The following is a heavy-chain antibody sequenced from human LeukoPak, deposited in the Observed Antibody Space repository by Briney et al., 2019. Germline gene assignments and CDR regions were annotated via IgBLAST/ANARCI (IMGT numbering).Heavy chain of an antibody. Sequence: GGSLRLSCAASGFTFSSYGMHWVRQAPGKGLEWVAFIRYDGSNKYYADSVKGRFTISRDNSKNTLYLQMNSLRAEDTAVYYCANGGPADEKPYYYYMDVWGKGTTVTVSS. CDR1: GFTFSSYG. D-gene: IGHD3-10*01. CDR3: ANGGPADEKPYYYYMDV. CDR2: IRYDGSNK. V-gene: IGHV3-30*02. J-gene: IGHJ6*03.